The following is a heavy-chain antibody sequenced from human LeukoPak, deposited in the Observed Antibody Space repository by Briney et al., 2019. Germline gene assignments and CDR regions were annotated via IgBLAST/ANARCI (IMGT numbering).Heavy chain of an antibody. Sequence: SETLSLTCTVSGGSISSSSYYWGWIRQPPGKGREWIGIISYSGSTYYNPSLTSRVTISVDTSNNQCSLKLNSAPAADTAVYYCARRSRGGGSYVFDIWGHGTMVTVSS. CDR1: GGSISSSSYY. D-gene: IGHD1-26*01. CDR3: ARRSRGGGSYVFDI. J-gene: IGHJ3*02. CDR2: ISYSGST. V-gene: IGHV4-39*01.